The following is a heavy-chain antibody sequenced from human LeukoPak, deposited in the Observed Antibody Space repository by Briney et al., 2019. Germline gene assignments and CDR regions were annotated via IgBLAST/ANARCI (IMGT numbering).Heavy chain of an antibody. CDR1: GFTFSTYA. J-gene: IGHJ4*02. CDR3: ARTPYYDSSGYAFDY. Sequence: RSLRLSCAASGFTFSTYAMHWVRQAPGKGLEWAAVISYDGSNKYYADSVKGRFTISRDNSDNTLYLQMNSLRAEDTAVYYCARTPYYDSSGYAFDYWGQGTLVTVSS. CDR2: ISYDGSNK. D-gene: IGHD3-22*01. V-gene: IGHV3-30-3*01.